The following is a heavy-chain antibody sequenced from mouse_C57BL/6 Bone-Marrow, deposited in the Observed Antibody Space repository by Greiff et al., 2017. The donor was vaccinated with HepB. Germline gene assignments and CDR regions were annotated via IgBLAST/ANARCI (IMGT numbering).Heavy chain of an antibody. Sequence: EVQRVESGPVLVKPGASVKMSCKASGYTFTDYYMNWVKQSHGKSLEWIGVINPYNGGTSYNQKFKGKATLTVDKSSSTAYMELNSLTSEDSAVYYCASYSSYWYFDVWGTGTTVTVSS. J-gene: IGHJ1*03. CDR2: INPYNGGT. V-gene: IGHV1-19*01. CDR1: GYTFTDYY. CDR3: ASYSSYWYFDV. D-gene: IGHD2-5*01.